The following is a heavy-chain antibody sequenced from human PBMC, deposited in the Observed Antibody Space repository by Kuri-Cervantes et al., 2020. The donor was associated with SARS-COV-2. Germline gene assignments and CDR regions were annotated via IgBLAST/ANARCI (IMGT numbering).Heavy chain of an antibody. CDR3: ARVNSSGWYEGALYYFDY. Sequence: SETLSLTCAASGYSISSGYYWGWIRQPPGQGLEWIGSIYHSGSTYYNPSLKSRFTISVDMSKNQFSLKLSSVTAADTAVYYCARVNSSGWYEGALYYFDYWGQGTLVTVSS. CDR2: IYHSGST. V-gene: IGHV4-38-2*01. CDR1: GYSISSGYY. J-gene: IGHJ4*02. D-gene: IGHD6-19*01.